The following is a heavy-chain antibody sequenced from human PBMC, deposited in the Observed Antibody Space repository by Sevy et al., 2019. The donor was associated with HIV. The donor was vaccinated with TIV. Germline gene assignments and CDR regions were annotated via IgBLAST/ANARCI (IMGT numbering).Heavy chain of an antibody. Sequence: GGSLRLSCAASGFTFSSFAMFWVRQAPGKGLEWVSTITSSGDTTYYAASVKGRFTISRDNPKNTLYLQMNGLGAEDTAVYDCATNGYSSGWYRAGADYWGQGTLVTVSS. V-gene: IGHV3-23*01. CDR1: GFTFSSFA. J-gene: IGHJ4*02. CDR2: ITSSGDTT. D-gene: IGHD6-19*01. CDR3: ATNGYSSGWYRAGADY.